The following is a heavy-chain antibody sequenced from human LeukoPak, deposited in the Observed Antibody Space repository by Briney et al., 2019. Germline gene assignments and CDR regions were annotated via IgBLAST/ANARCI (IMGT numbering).Heavy chain of an antibody. Sequence: PSETLSLTCTVSGGFGDSINTYYWNWIRQPPGKGLEWIGYVYYRVNTNYSPSLKSRLTISVDTSKSQFSLKVSSVTAADTAVYYCARARTRGNNWYFDYWGQGTLVTVSS. CDR2: VYYRVNT. J-gene: IGHJ4*02. D-gene: IGHD1-1*01. CDR1: GGFGDSINTYY. CDR3: ARARTRGNNWYFDY. V-gene: IGHV4-59*01.